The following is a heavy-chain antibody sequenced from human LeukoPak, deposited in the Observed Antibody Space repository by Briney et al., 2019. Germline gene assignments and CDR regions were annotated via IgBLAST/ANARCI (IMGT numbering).Heavy chain of an antibody. CDR2: ISGSGGST. D-gene: IGHD5-18*01. CDR1: GFTFSNYW. CDR3: AKARGPGYSYGQSSADY. V-gene: IGHV3-23*01. J-gene: IGHJ4*02. Sequence: GGSLRLSCAVSGFTFSNYWMSWVRQAPGKGLEWVSAISGSGGSTYYADSVKGRFTISRDNSKNTLYLQMNSLRAEDTAVYYCAKARGPGYSYGQSSADYWGQGTLVTVSS.